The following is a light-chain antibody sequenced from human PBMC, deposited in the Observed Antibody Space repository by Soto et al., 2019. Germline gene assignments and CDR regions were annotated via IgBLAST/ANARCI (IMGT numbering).Light chain of an antibody. Sequence: EIVLTQSPDTLSLSPGERATLSCRASQNVSSTYLAWYQQKPGQAPRLLIYDASSRATGIPDRFSGSGSGTDFTLTISRLEPEDFAVYYCQQYGSSPWTFGQGTKVEIK. CDR3: QQYGSSPWT. CDR1: QNVSSTY. J-gene: IGKJ1*01. CDR2: DAS. V-gene: IGKV3-20*01.